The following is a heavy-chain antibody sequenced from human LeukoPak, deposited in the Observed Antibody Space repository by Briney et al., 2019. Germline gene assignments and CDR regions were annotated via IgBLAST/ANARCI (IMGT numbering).Heavy chain of an antibody. CDR3: SKRSVSKDHYFEN. CDR2: ITVSGGNT. CDR1: GFTFSSFA. J-gene: IGHJ4*02. D-gene: IGHD4-17*01. V-gene: IGHV3-23*01. Sequence: PGGSLRLSCAASGFTFSSFAMSWVRQAPGKGLEWVSIITVSGGNTYYADSVKGRFTISRDNSKNTLYLQMNSLSAEDTALYYCSKRSVSKDHYFENWGQGALVTVSS.